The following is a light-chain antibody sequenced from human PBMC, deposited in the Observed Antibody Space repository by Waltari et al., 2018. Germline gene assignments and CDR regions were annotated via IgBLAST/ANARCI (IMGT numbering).Light chain of an antibody. Sequence: SYELTQPPSVSVSPGQTARITCSGDALPKQYAYWYQQKPGQAPVLVIYKDSERPSGIPERFSGSRSGTTVTLTISGVQAEDEADYYCQSADSSGTYLYVFGTGTKVTVL. CDR1: ALPKQY. CDR2: KDS. V-gene: IGLV3-25*03. CDR3: QSADSSGTYLYV. J-gene: IGLJ1*01.